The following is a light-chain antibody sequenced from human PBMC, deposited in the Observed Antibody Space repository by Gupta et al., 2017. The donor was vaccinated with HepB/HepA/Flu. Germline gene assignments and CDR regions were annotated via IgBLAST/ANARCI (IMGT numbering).Light chain of an antibody. CDR2: GAS. CDR1: RSISSSS. V-gene: IGKV3-20*01. J-gene: IGKJ1*01. Sequence: ETVLTQFPGTRSLSPGERATLSCRASRSISSSSLGWYQQKPGQAPRLLIHGASSRATGTPDRFSGSGSGTDFTLTISRLEPEDFAVYYCQQCGSSPTFGPGTKVEIK. CDR3: QQCGSSPT.